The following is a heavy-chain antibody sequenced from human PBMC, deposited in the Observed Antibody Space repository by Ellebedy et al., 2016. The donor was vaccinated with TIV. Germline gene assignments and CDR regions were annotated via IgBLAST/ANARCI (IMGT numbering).Heavy chain of an antibody. CDR2: INQDGSEK. D-gene: IGHD3-16*01. CDR3: AISTVMIHFQH. Sequence: GESLKISCSASGFTFSRYWMNWVRQAPGKGLDWVANINQDGSEKYYVDSVKGRFTIPRDNAKNSLFLQMNGLRAEDTAVYYCAISTVMIHFQHWGQGTLVTVSS. J-gene: IGHJ1*01. CDR1: GFTFSRYW. V-gene: IGHV3-7*01.